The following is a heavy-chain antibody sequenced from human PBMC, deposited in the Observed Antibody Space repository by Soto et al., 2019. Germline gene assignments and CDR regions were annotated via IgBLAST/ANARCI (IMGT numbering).Heavy chain of an antibody. Sequence: EVQLLESGGGLVQPGGSLRLSCAASGFTFSSYAMSWVRQGPGKGLEWVSDISGSAGSTYYANSVKGRFTISRDNSKNTLYLQMNSLRAEDKAVYYCAQDRGSDWYKFFDYWGQGTLVTVSS. CDR3: AQDRGSDWYKFFDY. V-gene: IGHV3-23*01. J-gene: IGHJ4*02. CDR1: GFTFSSYA. CDR2: ISGSAGST. D-gene: IGHD6-19*01.